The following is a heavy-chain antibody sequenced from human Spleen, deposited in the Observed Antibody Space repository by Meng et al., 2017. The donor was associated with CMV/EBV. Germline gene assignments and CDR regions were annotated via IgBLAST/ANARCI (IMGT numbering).Heavy chain of an antibody. CDR2: INPNSGGT. V-gene: IGHV1-2*02. D-gene: IGHD2-15*01. CDR3: ARTGRKLLNYYYYYGMDV. J-gene: IGHJ6*02. CDR1: GYTFTAYY. Sequence: ASVKVSCKASGYTFTAYYMHWVRRAPGQGLEWMGWINPNSGGTNYAQKFQGRVTMTRDTSISTAYMELSRLRSDDTAVYYCARTGRKLLNYYYYYGMDVWGQGTTVTVSS.